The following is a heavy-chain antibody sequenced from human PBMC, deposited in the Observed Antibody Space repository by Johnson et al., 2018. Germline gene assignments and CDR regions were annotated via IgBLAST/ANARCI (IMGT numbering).Heavy chain of an antibody. CDR1: GGSISSYY. J-gene: IGHJ3*02. D-gene: IGHD1-26*01. V-gene: IGHV4-59*12. CDR2: IYYRGST. Sequence: QVQLQESGPGLVKPSETLSLTCTVSGGSISSYYWSWIRQPPGKGLEWIGYIYYRGSTNYNPSLKSRVTISVDTSKNQFSLKLSSVTAADTAVYYCARYPGTAFDIWGQGTMVTVSS. CDR3: ARYPGTAFDI.